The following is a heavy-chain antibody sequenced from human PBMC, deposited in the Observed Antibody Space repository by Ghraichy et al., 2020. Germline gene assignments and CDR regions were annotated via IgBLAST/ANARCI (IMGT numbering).Heavy chain of an antibody. V-gene: IGHV4-34*01. Sequence: SETLSLTCAVYGGSFSGYYWSWIRQPPGKGLEWIGEINHSGSTNYNPSLKSRVTISVDTSKNQFSLKLSSVTAADTAVYYCARRAKRWLHNLGAFDIWGQGTMVTVSS. CDR1: GGSFSGYY. CDR3: ARRAKRWLHNLGAFDI. J-gene: IGHJ3*02. CDR2: INHSGST. D-gene: IGHD5-24*01.